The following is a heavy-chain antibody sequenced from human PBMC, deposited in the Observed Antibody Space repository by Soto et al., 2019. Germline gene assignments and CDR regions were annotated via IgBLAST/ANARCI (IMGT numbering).Heavy chain of an antibody. J-gene: IGHJ5*02. CDR3: AKDVFS. Sequence: GSLRLSCAASGFSLSSYEMNWVRQAPGKGLEWVSYISTSGTTIYYADSVKGRFSISRDNAKNSLYLQMNSLRAEDTAVYYCAKDVFSWGQGTLVTVSS. CDR2: ISTSGTTI. CDR1: GFSLSSYE. V-gene: IGHV3-48*03.